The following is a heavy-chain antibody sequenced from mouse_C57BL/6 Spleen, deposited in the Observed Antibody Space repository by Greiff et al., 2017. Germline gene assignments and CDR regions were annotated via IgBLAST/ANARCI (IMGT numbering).Heavy chain of an antibody. D-gene: IGHD1-1*01. CDR2: ILPGSGST. J-gene: IGHJ4*01. CDR3: ARPASPYYGSGLYAMDD. V-gene: IGHV1-9*01. CDR1: GYTFTGYW. Sequence: VQLQESGAELMKPGASVKLSCKATGYTFTGYWIEWVKQRPGHGLEWIGEILPGSGSTNYNEKFKGKATFPADPSSNTAYMQLSSLTPEDSTIYYCARPASPYYGSGLYAMDDWGQGTSVTVSS.